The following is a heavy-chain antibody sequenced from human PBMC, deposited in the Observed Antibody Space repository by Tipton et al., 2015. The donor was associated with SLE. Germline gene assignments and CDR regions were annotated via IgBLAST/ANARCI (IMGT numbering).Heavy chain of an antibody. CDR1: GYIFTSYG. CDR3: ARDLKKTFGGGSHSFDY. CDR2: ISAYNGNT. Sequence: QLVQSGAEVKQPGASVKVSCKASGYIFTSYGISWVRQAPGQGLEWMGWISAYNGNTNYAEKVQGRVTMITDTSTSTAYMELRRLTSDDTAVYYCARDLKKTFGGGSHSFDYWGKGTLVTVSS. V-gene: IGHV1-18*01. D-gene: IGHD3-16*01. J-gene: IGHJ4*02.